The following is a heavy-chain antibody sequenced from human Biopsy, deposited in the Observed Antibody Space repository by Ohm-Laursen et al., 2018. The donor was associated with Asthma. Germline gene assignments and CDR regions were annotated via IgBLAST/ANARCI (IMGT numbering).Heavy chain of an antibody. CDR3: ARASVAASSNWFDP. D-gene: IGHD6-19*01. CDR2: ISYDGNHK. V-gene: IGHV3-30*03. Sequence: SLRLSCSASGFAFDSYAMYWVRQAPGKGLEWVAVISYDGNHKFYEDSVKGRFTISRDNSKNTLYLQMNSLRTEDTAVYYCARASVAASSNWFDPWGQGTLVTVSS. J-gene: IGHJ5*02. CDR1: GFAFDSYA.